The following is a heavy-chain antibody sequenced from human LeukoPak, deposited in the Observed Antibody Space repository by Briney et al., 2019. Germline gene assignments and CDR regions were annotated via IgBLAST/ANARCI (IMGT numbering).Heavy chain of an antibody. CDR2: IYHSGST. CDR3: AREGTQINYYFDY. V-gene: IGHV4-4*02. J-gene: IGHJ4*02. Sequence: SGTLSLTCAVSGGSISSSNWWSWVRQPPGKGLEWIGEIYHSGSTNYNPSLKSRVTISVDKSKNQFSLKLSSVTAADTAVYYCAREGTQINYYFDYWGQGTLVTVSS. D-gene: IGHD3-10*01. CDR1: GGSISSSNW.